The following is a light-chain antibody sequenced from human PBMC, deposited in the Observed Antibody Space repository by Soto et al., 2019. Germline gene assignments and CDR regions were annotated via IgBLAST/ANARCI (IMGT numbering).Light chain of an antibody. V-gene: IGLV2-23*01. CDR3: SSYVGSNTYV. CDR2: EGS. J-gene: IGLJ1*01. CDR1: SSDVGSCDV. Sequence: QSALTQPASVSGSPGQSITISCTGTSSDVGSCDVVSWYQQHPGKVPKLLISEGSKRPSGVSDRFSGSKSGNTASLTISGLQAEDEADYYCSSYVGSNTYVFGTGTKPTVL.